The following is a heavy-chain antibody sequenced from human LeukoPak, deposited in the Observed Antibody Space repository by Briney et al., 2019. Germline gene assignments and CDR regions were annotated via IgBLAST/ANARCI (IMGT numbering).Heavy chain of an antibody. D-gene: IGHD2-2*01. CDR2: ISDSGVST. Sequence: GGSLRLSCAASGFTFSYYGMRWVRQAPGKGLEWVSSISDSGVSTYYADSVKGRFTISRDNSKNTLYLQMNSLRAEDTAVYYCAKDATAVPGTVYMDVWGKGTTVTISS. CDR1: GFTFSYYG. CDR3: AKDATAVPGTVYMDV. J-gene: IGHJ6*03. V-gene: IGHV3-23*01.